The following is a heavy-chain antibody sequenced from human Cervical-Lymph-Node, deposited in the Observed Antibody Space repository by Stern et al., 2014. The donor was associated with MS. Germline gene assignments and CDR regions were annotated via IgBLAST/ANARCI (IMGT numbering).Heavy chain of an antibody. CDR2: VIPLFGVN. Sequence: VQLVESGTEVKKPGSSVTISCKPSGDSFNNYAVNWVRQAPGQGLEWLGGVIPLFGVNTYAQKFRGRVTIKADKFLVTASLQLNNLRSDDTAVYFCARYGSYEDYGDYATSVFDHWGQGTLVTVSS. CDR3: ARYGSYEDYGDYATSVFDH. D-gene: IGHD4-17*01. J-gene: IGHJ4*02. CDR1: GDSFNNYA. V-gene: IGHV1-69*17.